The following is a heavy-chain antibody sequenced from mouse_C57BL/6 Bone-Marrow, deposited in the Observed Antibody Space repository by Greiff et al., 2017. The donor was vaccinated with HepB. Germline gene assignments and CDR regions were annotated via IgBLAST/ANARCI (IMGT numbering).Heavy chain of an antibody. CDR2: INPNNGGT. CDR3: ALWEGRFAY. CDR1: GYTFTDYN. D-gene: IGHD1-1*02. V-gene: IGHV1-22*01. J-gene: IGHJ3*01. Sequence: DVQLQESGPELVKPGASVKMSCKASGYTFTDYNMHWVKQSHGKSLEWIGYINPNNGGTSYNQKFKGKATLTVNKSSSTAYMELRSLTSEDSAVYYCALWEGRFAYWGQGTLVTVSA.